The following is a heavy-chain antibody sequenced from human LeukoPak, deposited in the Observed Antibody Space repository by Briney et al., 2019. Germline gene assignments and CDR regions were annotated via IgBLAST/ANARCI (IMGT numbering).Heavy chain of an antibody. J-gene: IGHJ4*02. V-gene: IGHV3-23*01. D-gene: IGHD3-3*01. CDR1: GGSISSGDYY. Sequence: TSETLSLTCTVSGGSISSGDYYWSWIRQPPGKGLEWVSAISGSGGSTYYADSVKGRFTISRDNSKNTLYLQMNSLRAEDTAVYYCAKNPRLTIFGVYFDYWGQGTLVTVSS. CDR2: ISGSGGST. CDR3: AKNPRLTIFGVYFDY.